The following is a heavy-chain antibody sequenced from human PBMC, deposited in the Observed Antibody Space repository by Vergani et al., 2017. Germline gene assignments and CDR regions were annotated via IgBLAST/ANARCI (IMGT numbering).Heavy chain of an antibody. CDR1: GFFFSDYY. CDR2: IASSDTTV. Sequence: QVQLVESGGGLVKPGGSLRLSCTASGFFFSDYYMSWLRQAPGKGLEWISYIASSDTTVYYADSVKGRFTISRDNAKNSLYLEMISLRAEDTAVYYCAREYLDFSGSGSPYYFDHWGQGTQVTVSS. V-gene: IGHV3-11*04. D-gene: IGHD3-10*01. CDR3: AREYLDFSGSGSPYYFDH. J-gene: IGHJ4*02.